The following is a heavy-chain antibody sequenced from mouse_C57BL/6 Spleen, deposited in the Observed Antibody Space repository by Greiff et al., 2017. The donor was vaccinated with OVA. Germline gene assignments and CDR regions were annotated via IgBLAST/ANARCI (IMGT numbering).Heavy chain of an antibody. CDR2: IDPSDSYT. D-gene: IGHD1-1*01. V-gene: IGHV1-59*01. CDR1: GYTLTSYW. Sequence: QVQLQQPGAELVRPGTSVKLSCKASGYTLTSYWMHWVKQRPGQGLEWIGGIDPSDSYTNYNQKFKGKATLTVDTSSSTSYMQLSSLTSEDSAVYYCARRGTTVEGFDYWGQGTTLTVSS. J-gene: IGHJ2*01. CDR3: ARRGTTVEGFDY.